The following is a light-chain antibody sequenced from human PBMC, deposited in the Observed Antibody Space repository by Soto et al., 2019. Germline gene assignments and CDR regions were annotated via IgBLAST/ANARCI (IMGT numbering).Light chain of an antibody. Sequence: DIQMTLSPSSLSASVGDRVTITCRASQGIRIDLGWYQQIPGKAPKRLIYAASSLQSGVPSRFSGSGSGTEFTLTISSLQPEDSATYYCLHHNSYPFTFGGGTKVEIK. CDR1: QGIRID. V-gene: IGKV1-17*01. CDR3: LHHNSYPFT. CDR2: AAS. J-gene: IGKJ4*01.